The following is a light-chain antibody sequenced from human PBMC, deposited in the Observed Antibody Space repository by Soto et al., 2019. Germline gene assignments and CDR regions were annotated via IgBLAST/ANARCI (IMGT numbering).Light chain of an antibody. CDR2: AAS. CDR3: QQYYSYPRS. Sequence: AIRMTQSPSSFSASTGDRVTITCRASQGISSYLAWYQQKPGKAPKLLIYAASTLQSGVPSRFSGSGSGTEFTLAISCLQSEDLATYYCQQYYSYPRSFGGGTKVEIK. CDR1: QGISSY. J-gene: IGKJ4*01. V-gene: IGKV1-8*01.